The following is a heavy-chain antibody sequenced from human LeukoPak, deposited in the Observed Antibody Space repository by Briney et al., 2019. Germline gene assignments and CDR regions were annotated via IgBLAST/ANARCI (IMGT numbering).Heavy chain of an antibody. V-gene: IGHV4-34*01. CDR3: ARLGYYGSGSAPADY. CDR2: INHSGRT. Sequence: SETLSLTCAVFGGSFSGNYWRWIRQPPGKGLEWIGEINHSGRTNPHPPLPSRVTLSVDTAKNQFSLKLRSVTAADPAVYYCARLGYYGSGSAPADYWGQGPLVTVSS. CDR1: GGSFSGNY. J-gene: IGHJ4*02. D-gene: IGHD3-10*01.